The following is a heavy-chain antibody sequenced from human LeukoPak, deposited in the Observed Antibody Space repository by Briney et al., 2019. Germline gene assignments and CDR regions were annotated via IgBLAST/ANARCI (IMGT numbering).Heavy chain of an antibody. CDR1: GFTFSSYG. D-gene: IGHD2-2*01. Sequence: PGRSLRLSCAASGFTFSSYGMHWVRQAPGKGLEWVAVIWYDGSNKYYADSVKGRFTISIDNSKNTLYLQMNSLRAEDTAVYYCAKDLQLGDIVVVPGFPMDVWGKGTTVTVSS. CDR3: AKDLQLGDIVVVPGFPMDV. J-gene: IGHJ6*04. CDR2: IWYDGSNK. V-gene: IGHV3-33*06.